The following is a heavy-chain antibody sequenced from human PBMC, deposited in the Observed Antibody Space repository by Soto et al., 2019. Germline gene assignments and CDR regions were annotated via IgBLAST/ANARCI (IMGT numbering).Heavy chain of an antibody. V-gene: IGHV1-69*13. CDR3: ARDQGYSYISPNAFDI. J-gene: IGHJ3*02. CDR2: IIPIFGTA. D-gene: IGHD5-18*01. Sequence: ASVKVSCKASGGTFSSYAISWVRQAPGQGLEWMGGIIPIFGTANYAQKFQGRVTITADESTSTAYMELSSLRSEDTAVYYCARDQGYSYISPNAFDIWGQWTLVTVSS. CDR1: GGTFSSYA.